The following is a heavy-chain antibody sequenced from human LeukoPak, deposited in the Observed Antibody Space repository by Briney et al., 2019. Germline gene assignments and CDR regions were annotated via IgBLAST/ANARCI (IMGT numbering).Heavy chain of an antibody. CDR1: GFTFSSYA. CDR3: TRETLLWFGDLSGYMDV. D-gene: IGHD3-10*01. Sequence: GGSLRLSCAASGFTFSSYAMSWVRQAPGKGLEWVGFIRSKAYGGTTEYAASVKGRFTVSRDDSKSIAYLQMNSLKTEDTAVYYCTRETLLWFGDLSGYMDVWGKGTTVTISS. V-gene: IGHV3-49*04. J-gene: IGHJ6*03. CDR2: IRSKAYGGTT.